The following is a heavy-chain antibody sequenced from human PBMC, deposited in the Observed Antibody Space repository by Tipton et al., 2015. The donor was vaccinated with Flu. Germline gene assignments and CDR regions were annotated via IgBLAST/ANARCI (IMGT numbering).Heavy chain of an antibody. Sequence: VQLVQSGGGLIQPGGSLRLSCVASGFSVSTNYMTWVRQAPGKGLEWVSIIYSGVNTYYADSVKGRFTISRDNSQNIVYLQMNSLRADDTAVYYCARVVRPRNYFDSGDQGTLVTVSS. CDR1: GFSVSTNY. CDR3: ARVVRPRNYFDS. CDR2: IYSGVNT. V-gene: IGHV3-53*01. J-gene: IGHJ4*02. D-gene: IGHD6-13*01.